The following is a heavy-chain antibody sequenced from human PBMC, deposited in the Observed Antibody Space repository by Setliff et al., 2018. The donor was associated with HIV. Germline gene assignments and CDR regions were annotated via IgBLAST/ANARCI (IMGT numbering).Heavy chain of an antibody. CDR1: GDSVSSRSYY. Sequence: SETLSLTCTVSGDSVSSRSYYWSWIRLPPGKGLESIGYIYYSGSTNYNPSLKSRVTISVDTSKNHFSLKLRSVTAADTAVYYCAQLGMVDDFDYWGQGTLVTVSS. D-gene: IGHD1-1*01. J-gene: IGHJ4*02. CDR3: AQLGMVDDFDY. V-gene: IGHV4-61*03. CDR2: IYYSGST.